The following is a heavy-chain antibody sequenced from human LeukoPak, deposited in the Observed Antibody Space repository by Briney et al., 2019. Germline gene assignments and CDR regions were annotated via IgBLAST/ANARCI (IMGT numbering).Heavy chain of an antibody. J-gene: IGHJ6*03. CDR1: GGTFSSYA. CDR2: IIPIFGTA. Sequence: SVKVSCKASGGTFSSYAISWVRQAPGPGLEWMGGIIPIFGTANYAQKFQGRVTITADESTSTAYMELSSLRSEDTAVYYCARGRAANRDGYYYYMDVWGKGTTVTISS. CDR3: ARGRAANRDGYYYYMDV. V-gene: IGHV1-69*13. D-gene: IGHD5-24*01.